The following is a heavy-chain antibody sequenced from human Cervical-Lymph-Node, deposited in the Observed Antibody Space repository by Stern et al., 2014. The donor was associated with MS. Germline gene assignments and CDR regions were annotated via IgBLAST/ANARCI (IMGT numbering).Heavy chain of an antibody. CDR3: VRGGFSYGYGLDA. CDR1: GYTFINFA. D-gene: IGHD5-18*01. V-gene: IGHV1-8*01. J-gene: IGHJ6*02. CDR2: MKPNNGNP. Sequence: VQLVESGSPVRKPGASVKVSCQALGYTFINFALFWVRQATGQGLEWMGWMKPNNGNPGHAQKFQGRVTLTRNTSISTAYMELSGLRADDTAVYYCVRGGFSYGYGLDAWGQGTAVIVSS.